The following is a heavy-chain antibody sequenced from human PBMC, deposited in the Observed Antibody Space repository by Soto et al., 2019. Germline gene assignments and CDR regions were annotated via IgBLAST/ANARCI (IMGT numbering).Heavy chain of an antibody. D-gene: IGHD1-26*01. CDR3: AREGGGSPLRY. V-gene: IGHV3-33*01. CDR2: IWYDGSNK. Sequence: QVQLVESGGGVVQPGRSLRLSCAASGFTFSSYGMHWVRQAPGKGLEWVAVIWYDGSNKYYAYSVKGRFTISRDNSKNTLYLQMNSLRAEDTAVYYCAREGGGSPLRYWGQGTLVTVSS. CDR1: GFTFSSYG. J-gene: IGHJ4*02.